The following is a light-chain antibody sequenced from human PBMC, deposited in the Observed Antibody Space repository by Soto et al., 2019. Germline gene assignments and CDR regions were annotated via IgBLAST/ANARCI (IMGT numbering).Light chain of an antibody. CDR1: QSVSSN. Sequence: EIVMTQSPVTLSVFPGERATLSCRTSQSVSSNLAWYQQKPGQAPRLLIYGASTRATGVPARFSGSVSGTEFTLTISSLQSEDFAVYYCQHYNNWPPYTFGPGTKVGIK. V-gene: IGKV3-15*01. CDR2: GAS. J-gene: IGKJ2*01. CDR3: QHYNNWPPYT.